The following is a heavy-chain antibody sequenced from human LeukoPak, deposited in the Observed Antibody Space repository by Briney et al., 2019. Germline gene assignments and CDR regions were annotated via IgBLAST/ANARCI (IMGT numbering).Heavy chain of an antibody. D-gene: IGHD1-26*01. Sequence: GWINPNSGDTNYAQKFQGRVSMTRDTSINTAYMELSRLRSDDTSVYYCARTLPNYYYGMDVWGQGTTVTVS. CDR3: ARTLPNYYYGMDV. CDR2: INPNSGDT. V-gene: IGHV1-2*02. J-gene: IGHJ6*02.